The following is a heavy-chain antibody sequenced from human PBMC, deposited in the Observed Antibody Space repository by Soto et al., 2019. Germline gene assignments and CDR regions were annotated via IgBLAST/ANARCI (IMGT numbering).Heavy chain of an antibody. J-gene: IGHJ4*02. CDR3: AREEVTRDRDY. CDR1: GGTLSSYP. V-gene: IGHV1-69*01. Sequence: QVQLVQSGAEVKKPGSSVKVSCKASGGTLSSYPISWVRQAPGQGLEWMGGIFPIFGTANYAQKFQGRVTITADQSTSTAYMEMRSMRSEDTAVYYCAREEVTRDRDYWCQGTLVTVSS. CDR2: IFPIFGTA. D-gene: IGHD2-21*02.